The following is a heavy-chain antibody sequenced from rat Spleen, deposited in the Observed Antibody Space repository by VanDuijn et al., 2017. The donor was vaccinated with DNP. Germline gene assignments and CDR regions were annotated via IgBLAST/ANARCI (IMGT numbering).Heavy chain of an antibody. CDR1: GFTFSDYA. CDR2: ISYDGSRT. Sequence: EVQLVESGGGLVQPGRSLKLSCAASGFTFSDYAMAWVRQAPKKGLEWVATISYDGSRTYYRDSVKGRFTISRDNAKSTLYLQMDSLRSEDTATYYCARWGGDYFDYWGQGVMVTVSS. J-gene: IGHJ2*01. V-gene: IGHV5-17*01. CDR3: ARWGGDYFDY.